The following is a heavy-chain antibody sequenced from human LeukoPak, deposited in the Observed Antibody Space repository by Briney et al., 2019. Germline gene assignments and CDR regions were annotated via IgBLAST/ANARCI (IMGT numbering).Heavy chain of an antibody. Sequence: SETLSLTCAVSRYSISRGYYWGWIRQPPGKGLECIGGIHHSGNTYYNPSLKSRVTISVDVSSNQFSLKLSSVTAADTALYYCARDKGSGRVFDYWGQGILVTVSS. J-gene: IGHJ4*02. CDR3: ARDKGSGRVFDY. CDR1: RYSISRGYY. V-gene: IGHV4-38-2*02. CDR2: IHHSGNT. D-gene: IGHD6-19*01.